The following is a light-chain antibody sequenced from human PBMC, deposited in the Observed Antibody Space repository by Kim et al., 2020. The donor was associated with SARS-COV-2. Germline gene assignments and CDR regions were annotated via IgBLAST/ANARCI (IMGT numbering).Light chain of an antibody. CDR3: QQANNFPFS. CDR1: HGIGSY. Sequence: DIQMTQSPSSVSASVGDRVTITCRASHGIGSYLAWYQQKPGKAPKLLIYTASSLQSGVPSRFSGSGSGTDFTLTISSLHPEDFATYYCQQANNFPFSFGPGPKVDIK. CDR2: TAS. V-gene: IGKV1-12*02. J-gene: IGKJ3*01.